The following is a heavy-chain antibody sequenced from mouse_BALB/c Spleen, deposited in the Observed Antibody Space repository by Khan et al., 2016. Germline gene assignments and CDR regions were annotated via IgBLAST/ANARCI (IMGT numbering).Heavy chain of an antibody. CDR2: IDPANGNT. CDR1: GFNIKDTY. D-gene: IGHD4-1*01. CDR3: ARYWYFDY. Sequence: VQLQQPGAELVKPGASVKLSCTASGFNIKDTYMHWVKQRPEQGLEWIGRIDPANGNTKYDPKFQGMATITADTSSNTAYLQLSSLTSEDTAVYYCARYWYFDYWGQGTTLTVSS. J-gene: IGHJ2*01. V-gene: IGHV14-3*02.